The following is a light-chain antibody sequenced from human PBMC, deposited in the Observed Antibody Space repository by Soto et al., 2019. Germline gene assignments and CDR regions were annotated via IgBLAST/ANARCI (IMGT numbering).Light chain of an antibody. CDR2: DAS. J-gene: IGKJ2*01. V-gene: IGKV1-5*01. Sequence: DIQMTQSPSTLSASVGDTVTITCRASQSISTWMAWFQQKPGKAPKLLIYDASPLGGGVPSRFSGSASGPEFSLTISSLQPDDFATYYCQHYDSYPYTFGPGTKVEI. CDR1: QSISTW. CDR3: QHYDSYPYT.